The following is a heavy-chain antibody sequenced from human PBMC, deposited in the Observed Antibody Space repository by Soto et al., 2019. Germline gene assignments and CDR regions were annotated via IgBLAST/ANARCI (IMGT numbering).Heavy chain of an antibody. Sequence: GGSLRLSCAISGFSVSSNYLSWVRQAPGKGLEWVSVHYSGGSTYYADSVQGRFTISRDKSNNTLYLQMRRVRAEDTAVYYCVRATYFSDSSGYTRCLDYWGQGTLVTVSS. J-gene: IGHJ4*02. CDR3: VRATYFSDSSGYTRCLDY. D-gene: IGHD3-22*01. V-gene: IGHV3-53*01. CDR2: HYSGGST. CDR1: GFSVSSNY.